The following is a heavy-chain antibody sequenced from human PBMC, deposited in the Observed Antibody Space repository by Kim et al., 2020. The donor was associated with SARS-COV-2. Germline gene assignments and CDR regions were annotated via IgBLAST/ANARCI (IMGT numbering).Heavy chain of an antibody. D-gene: IGHD6-13*01. V-gene: IGHV4-4*09. Sequence: YHPSLKSRVTRSVATSKKQFSLKLSSVTAADTAVYYCARLAAAAGTALDYWGQGTLVTVSS. J-gene: IGHJ4*02. CDR3: ARLAAAAGTALDY.